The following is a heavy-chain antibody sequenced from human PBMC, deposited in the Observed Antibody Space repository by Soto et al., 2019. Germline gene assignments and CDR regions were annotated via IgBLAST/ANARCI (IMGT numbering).Heavy chain of an antibody. CDR3: ARLEGLATISYYFDF. Sequence: LVILSLTRSVLGDSIDIDKCFWVWISQPPGNGLEWIGSIYFRGNTYYNPSLQTRVTISLDKSKSQFSLKLNSVTAADSAVYFCARLEGLATISYYFDFWGHGALVTVSS. J-gene: IGHJ4*01. D-gene: IGHD3-9*01. CDR1: GDSIDIDKCF. CDR2: IYFRGNT. V-gene: IGHV4-39*01.